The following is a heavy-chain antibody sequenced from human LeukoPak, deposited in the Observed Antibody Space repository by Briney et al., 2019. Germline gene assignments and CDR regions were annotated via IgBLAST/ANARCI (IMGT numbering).Heavy chain of an antibody. CDR3: ARADPTRYFDL. CDR2: INPSGGST. Sequence: GASVKVSCKASGYTFTSYYMHWVRQAPGQGLEWMGIINPSGGSTSFAQKFQVRVTMTRDTSTSTVYMGLSSLRSEDTAVYYCARADPTRYFDLWGRGTLVTVSS. V-gene: IGHV1-46*01. J-gene: IGHJ2*01. CDR1: GYTFTSYY.